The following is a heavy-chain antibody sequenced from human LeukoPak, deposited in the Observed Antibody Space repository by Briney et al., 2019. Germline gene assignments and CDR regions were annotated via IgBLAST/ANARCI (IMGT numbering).Heavy chain of an antibody. CDR2: ILPDGSEK. Sequence: GGSLRLSCAASDFTFSFYWMTWVRQAPGEGLEWVANILPDGSEKYYLDSVKGRFAISRDNPTNSLYLQINSLRAEDTALYYCGRLARNAWYAVDYWGQGTLVTVSS. D-gene: IGHD6-19*01. V-gene: IGHV3-7*01. J-gene: IGHJ4*02. CDR3: GRLARNAWYAVDY. CDR1: DFTFSFYW.